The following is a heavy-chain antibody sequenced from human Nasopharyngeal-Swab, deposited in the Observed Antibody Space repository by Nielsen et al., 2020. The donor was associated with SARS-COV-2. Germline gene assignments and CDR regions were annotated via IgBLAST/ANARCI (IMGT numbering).Heavy chain of an antibody. CDR2: IYYSGST. D-gene: IGHD1-7*01. V-gene: IGHV4-59*08. CDR1: GVSIRSYY. J-gene: IGHJ4*02. CDR3: ARLTGTLDY. Sequence: LSLSCTVSGVSIRSYYWSWIRQPPGKGLEWIGYIYYSGSTNYNPSLKSRVTISVDTSKNQFSLKLSSVTAADTAVYYCARLTGTLDYWGQGTLVTVSS.